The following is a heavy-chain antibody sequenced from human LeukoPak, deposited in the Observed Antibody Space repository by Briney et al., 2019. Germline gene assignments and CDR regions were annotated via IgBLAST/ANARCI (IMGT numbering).Heavy chain of an antibody. CDR1: GFTFSSYW. CDR2: IKQDGSEK. V-gene: IGHV3-7*03. CDR3: ARDQASADFDDAFDI. Sequence: GGSLRLSCAASGFTFSSYWMSWVRQAPGKGLEWVANIKQDGSEKYYVDSVKGRFTISRDNAKNSLYLQMNSLRAEDTAVYYCARDQASADFDDAFDIWGQGTMVTVSS. J-gene: IGHJ3*02.